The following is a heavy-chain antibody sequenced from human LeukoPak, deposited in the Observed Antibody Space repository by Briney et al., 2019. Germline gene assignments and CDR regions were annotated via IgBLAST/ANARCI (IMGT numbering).Heavy chain of an antibody. Sequence: GESLKISCKGSGYSFTSYWIGWVRQMPGKGLEWMGIIYPGDSDTRYSPSFQGQVTISADKSISTAYLQWSSLKASDTAMYYCARRRGGSLFNPRKYYFDYWGQGTLVTVSS. CDR2: IYPGDSDT. CDR1: GYSFTSYW. CDR3: ARRRGGSLFNPRKYYFDY. D-gene: IGHD1-26*01. J-gene: IGHJ4*02. V-gene: IGHV5-51*01.